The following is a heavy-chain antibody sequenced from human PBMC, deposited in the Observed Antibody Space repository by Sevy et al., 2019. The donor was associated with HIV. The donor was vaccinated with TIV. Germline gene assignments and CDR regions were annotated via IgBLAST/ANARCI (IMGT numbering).Heavy chain of an antibody. V-gene: IGHV3-30*18. CDR3: AKAHADCSGGTCYTAHYYYDMDV. CDR1: GFAFSDYA. Sequence: GGSLRLSCAASGFAFSDYAMHWVRQAPGKGLEWVAAISYAGDNKYFADSVKGRFTVSKDNSKNTLYQEMNSLRAEDTAVYYCAKAHADCSGGTCYTAHYYYDMDVWGRGATVTVSS. J-gene: IGHJ6*02. CDR2: ISYAGDNK. D-gene: IGHD2-15*01.